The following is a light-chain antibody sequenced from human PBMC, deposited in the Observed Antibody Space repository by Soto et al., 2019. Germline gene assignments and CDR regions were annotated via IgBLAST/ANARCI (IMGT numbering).Light chain of an antibody. CDR3: PQYDNWPSVT. V-gene: IGKV3-15*01. Sequence: IVMTQSPATLSVSPGERASLSCRASQSVGRSLAWYQQKPGQAPRLLIYGTSARATGIPATFSGSGSGTEFTLTISSLQSEDFAIYYCPQYDNWPSVTFGGGTKVEIK. CDR2: GTS. CDR1: QSVGRS. J-gene: IGKJ4*01.